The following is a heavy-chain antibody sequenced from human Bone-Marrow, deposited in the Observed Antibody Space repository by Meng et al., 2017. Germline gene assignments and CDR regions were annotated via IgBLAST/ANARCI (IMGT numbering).Heavy chain of an antibody. CDR1: GFIFSSFA. CDR3: ARDPYVVVVAATTGSGYYFDY. V-gene: IGHV3-30*17. J-gene: IGHJ4*02. Sequence: GGSLTLSCAVSGFIFSSFAMHLVRQAPDEGLEWVAVISYDGSNKYYADSVKGRLTISRDNSKNTLYLQMNSLRAEDTAVYYCARDPYVVVVAATTGSGYYFDYWGQGTLVTVSS. CDR2: ISYDGSNK. D-gene: IGHD2-15*01.